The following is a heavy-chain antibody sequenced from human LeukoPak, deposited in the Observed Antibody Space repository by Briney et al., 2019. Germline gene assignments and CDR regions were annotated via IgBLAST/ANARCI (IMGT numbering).Heavy chain of an antibody. CDR3: ASARTKLGYWYFDL. Sequence: SQTLSLTCAISGDSVSSNSATWNWIRQSPSRGLEWLVRTYYRSKWYNDYAVSVKSRITINPDTSKNQFSLQLNSVTPEDTAVYYCASARTKLGYWYFDLWGRGTLVTVSS. V-gene: IGHV6-1*01. CDR1: GDSVSSNSAT. CDR2: TYYRSKWYN. D-gene: IGHD7-27*01. J-gene: IGHJ2*01.